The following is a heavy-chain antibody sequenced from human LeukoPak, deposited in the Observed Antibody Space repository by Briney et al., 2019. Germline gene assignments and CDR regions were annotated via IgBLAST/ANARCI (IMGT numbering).Heavy chain of an antibody. CDR2: LYYTGTT. CDR3: ARHYGSGKPWFDY. Sequence: SETLSLTCTVSGGSISSYHWSWIRQPPGKGLEWIGYLYYTGTTNYNPSLKSRVTISVDTSKNQFSLKLSSVTAADTAVYYCARHYGSGKPWFDYWGQETLVTVSS. V-gene: IGHV4-59*01. J-gene: IGHJ4*02. CDR1: GGSISSYH. D-gene: IGHD3-10*01.